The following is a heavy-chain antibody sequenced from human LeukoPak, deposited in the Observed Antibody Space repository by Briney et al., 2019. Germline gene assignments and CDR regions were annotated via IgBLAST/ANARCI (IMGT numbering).Heavy chain of an antibody. CDR2: IYHSGST. CDR1: GYSISSGYY. Sequence: SETLSLTCAVSGYSISSGYYWGWIRQPPGKGLEWIGSIYHSGSTYYNPSLKSRVTISVGTSKNQFSLKLSSVTAADTAVYYCARGRDWFDPWGQGTLVTVSS. J-gene: IGHJ5*02. CDR3: ARGRDWFDP. V-gene: IGHV4-38-2*01.